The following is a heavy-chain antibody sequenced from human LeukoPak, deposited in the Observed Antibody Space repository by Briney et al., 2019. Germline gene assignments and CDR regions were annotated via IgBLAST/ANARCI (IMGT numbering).Heavy chain of an antibody. D-gene: IGHD3-10*01. Sequence: SQTLSLTCALSGNSLSSDRAAWNWVRQSPTRGLQWLGRTYYRSKWFQDYAVSVNSRITISPDTSKNQFSLHLSSVTPEDSAVYYCAREGTYGRLDYWGQGTLVSVSS. J-gene: IGHJ4*02. V-gene: IGHV6-1*01. CDR3: AREGTYGRLDY. CDR1: GNSLSSDRAA. CDR2: TYYRSKWFQ.